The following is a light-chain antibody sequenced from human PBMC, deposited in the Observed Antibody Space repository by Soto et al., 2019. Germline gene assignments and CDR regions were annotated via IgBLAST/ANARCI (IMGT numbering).Light chain of an antibody. V-gene: IGLV1-44*01. CDR2: SNN. J-gene: IGLJ2*01. Sequence: QSVLTQPPSASGTPGQRVTISCSGSSSNIGSNTVNWYQQLPGTAPKLLIYSNNQRPSGVPDRFSGSESGISASLAISGLQSEDEADYYCAAWDDSLNVVFGGGTKLTVL. CDR3: AAWDDSLNVV. CDR1: SSNIGSNT.